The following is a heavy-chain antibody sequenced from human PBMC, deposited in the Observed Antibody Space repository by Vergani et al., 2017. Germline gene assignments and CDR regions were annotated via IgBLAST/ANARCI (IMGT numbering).Heavy chain of an antibody. CDR1: GFTFSSYS. J-gene: IGHJ6*02. V-gene: IGHV3-21*01. CDR2: ISSSSSYI. D-gene: IGHD3-3*01. Sequence: EVQLVESGGGLVKPGGSLRLSCAASGFTFSSYSMNWVRQAPGKGLEWVSSISSSSSYIYYADSVKGRFTISRDNAKNSLYLQMNSLRAEDTAVYYCIRLRFLGPPAPGMDVWGQGTTVTVSS. CDR3: IRLRFLGPPAPGMDV.